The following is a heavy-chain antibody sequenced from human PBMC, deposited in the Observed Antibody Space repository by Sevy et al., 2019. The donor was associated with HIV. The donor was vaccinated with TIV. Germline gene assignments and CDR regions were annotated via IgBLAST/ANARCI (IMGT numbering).Heavy chain of an antibody. V-gene: IGHV3-30*02. CDR1: GFGFSSYG. D-gene: IGHD2-21*01. CDR3: VKEGGGEGGDH. Sequence: GSLRLSCAASGFGFSSYGMHWVRQAPGKGLEWMSSIQYDGSNKDYADSVKGRFTISRDNSKNTLYLQMNSLRVEDTAVFYCVKEGGGEGGDHWGQGTLVTVSS. CDR2: IQYDGSNK. J-gene: IGHJ4*02.